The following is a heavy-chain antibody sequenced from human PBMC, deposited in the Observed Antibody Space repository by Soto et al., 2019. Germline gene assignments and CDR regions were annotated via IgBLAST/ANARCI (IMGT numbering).Heavy chain of an antibody. J-gene: IGHJ6*02. V-gene: IGHV3-74*01. D-gene: IGHD3-3*01. Sequence: PGGSLRLSCAASGFTFSSYWMQWVRQAPGKGLVWVSRINSDGSSTSYADSVKGRLTISRDNAKNTLYLQMNSLRAEDTAVYYCAREIRFLEWFRMDVWGQGTKVTVSS. CDR3: AREIRFLEWFRMDV. CDR1: GFTFSSYW. CDR2: INSDGSST.